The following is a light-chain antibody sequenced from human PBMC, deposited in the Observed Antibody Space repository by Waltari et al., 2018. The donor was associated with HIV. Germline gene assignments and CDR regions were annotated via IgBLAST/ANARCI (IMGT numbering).Light chain of an antibody. CDR3: QQYNNWPIT. V-gene: IGKV3-15*01. CDR2: GAS. Sequence: EKVMTQSPATLSVSPGERATLSCRASQSVSSNLAWYQQKPGQAPRLLSYGASTRATGIPARFSATGSGTEFSLTISSLQSEDFAVYYCQQYNNWPITFGQGTRLEIK. CDR1: QSVSSN. J-gene: IGKJ5*01.